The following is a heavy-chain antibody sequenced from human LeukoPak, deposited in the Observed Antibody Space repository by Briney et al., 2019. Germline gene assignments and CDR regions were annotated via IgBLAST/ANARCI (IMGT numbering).Heavy chain of an antibody. V-gene: IGHV3-30-3*01. Sequence: GGSLRLSCAASGFTFSSYAMHWVRQAPGKGLEWVAVISYDGSNKYYADSVKGRFTISRDNSENTLYLQMNSLRAEDTAVYYCAGMGYDSSGYSLGYYGMDVWGQGTTVTVSS. CDR1: GFTFSSYA. CDR2: ISYDGSNK. CDR3: AGMGYDSSGYSLGYYGMDV. J-gene: IGHJ6*02. D-gene: IGHD3-22*01.